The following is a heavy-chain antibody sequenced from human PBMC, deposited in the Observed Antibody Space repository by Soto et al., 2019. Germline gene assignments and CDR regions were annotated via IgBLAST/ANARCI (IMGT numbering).Heavy chain of an antibody. V-gene: IGHV1-69*01. J-gene: IGHJ5*02. CDR1: GGTFTNYV. D-gene: IGHD6-6*01. CDR2: LIPIFGAA. Sequence: QVQLVQSGAEVRKPGSSVKVSCKISGGTFTNYVISWLRQAPGQGLEWMGGLIPIFGAAKLAQKFQGRVTMTAEESTSTVNMELSSLTSEDTAVYYCARGRSSPNFDPWGQGTLLTVSS. CDR3: ARGRSSPNFDP.